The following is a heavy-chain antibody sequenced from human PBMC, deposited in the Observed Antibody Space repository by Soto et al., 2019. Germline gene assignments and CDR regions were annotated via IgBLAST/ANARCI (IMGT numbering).Heavy chain of an antibody. CDR3: TRDASRDSSARGWFDP. CDR1: VFTFRSFT. D-gene: IGHD6-13*01. Sequence: PWGSLRLSCAVSVFTFRSFTMTWVRQAPGKRLEWVSTISANSAYIYYTDALRGRSTISRDNAKNSLHLQMNSLSAEDTAVYYCTRDASRDSSARGWFDPWGPGTMVTVSS. CDR2: ISANSAYI. V-gene: IGHV3-21*01. J-gene: IGHJ5*02.